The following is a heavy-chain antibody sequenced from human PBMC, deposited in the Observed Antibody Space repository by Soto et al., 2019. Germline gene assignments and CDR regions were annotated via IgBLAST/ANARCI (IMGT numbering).Heavy chain of an antibody. D-gene: IGHD6-13*01. CDR2: IVVGSGNT. CDR3: AAGRIIAAAGTRWFDP. J-gene: IGHJ5*02. V-gene: IGHV1-58*01. Sequence: SVKVSCKASGFTFTSSAVQWVRQARGQRLEWIGWIVVGSGNTNYAQKFQERVTITRDMPTSTAYMELSSLRSEDTAVYYCAAGRIIAAAGTRWFDPWGQGTLVTV. CDR1: GFTFTSSA.